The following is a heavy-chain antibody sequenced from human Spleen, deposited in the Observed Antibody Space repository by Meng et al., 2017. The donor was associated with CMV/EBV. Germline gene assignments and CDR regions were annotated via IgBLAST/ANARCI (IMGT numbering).Heavy chain of an antibody. CDR1: GFTFSSYA. Sequence: GGSLRLSCAASGFTFSSYAMHWVRQAPGKGLEWVAVIWYDGSDKYYADSVKGRFTISRDNSKNTLYLQMNSLRAEDTAVYYCAKGPTFDYSNWFDPWGQGTLVTVSS. CDR2: IWYDGSDK. J-gene: IGHJ5*02. V-gene: IGHV3-30*02. D-gene: IGHD3-9*01. CDR3: AKGPTFDYSNWFDP.